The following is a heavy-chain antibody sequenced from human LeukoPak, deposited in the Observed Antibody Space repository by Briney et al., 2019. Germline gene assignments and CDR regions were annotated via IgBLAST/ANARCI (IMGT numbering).Heavy chain of an antibody. Sequence: ASVKVSCKASGYTFTSYDINWVRQATGQGLEWMGWMNPNSGNTGYAQKFQGRVTMTRNTSISTAYMELSGLRSEDTAVYYCARGWSYYDFWSGYPRLYYFDYWGQGTLVTVSS. J-gene: IGHJ4*02. CDR3: ARGWSYYDFWSGYPRLYYFDY. CDR1: GYTFTSYD. CDR2: MNPNSGNT. D-gene: IGHD3-3*01. V-gene: IGHV1-8*01.